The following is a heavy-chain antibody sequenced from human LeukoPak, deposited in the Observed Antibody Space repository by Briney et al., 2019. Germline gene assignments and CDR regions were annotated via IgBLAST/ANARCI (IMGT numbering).Heavy chain of an antibody. V-gene: IGHV3-7*01. CDR3: ARSPESGYYDSSGYSFDY. Sequence: PGGSLRLSCAASGFTFSSYWMSWVRQAPGKGLEWVANIKQDGSEKYYVDSVKGRFTISRDNAKNSLYLQMNNLRAEDTAVYYCARSPESGYYDSSGYSFDYWGQGTLVTVSS. D-gene: IGHD3-22*01. J-gene: IGHJ4*02. CDR2: IKQDGSEK. CDR1: GFTFSSYW.